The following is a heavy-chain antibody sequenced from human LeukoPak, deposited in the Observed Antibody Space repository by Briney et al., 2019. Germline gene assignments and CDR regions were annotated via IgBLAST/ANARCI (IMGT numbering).Heavy chain of an antibody. CDR2: INHSGST. Sequence: PSETLSLTCAVYGGSFSGYYWSWIRQPPGKGLEWIGEINHSGSTNYNPSLKSRVTISVDTSKNQFSLKLSSVTAADTAVYYCVRPRGLEGDAFDIWGQGTMVTVSS. J-gene: IGHJ3*02. D-gene: IGHD6-19*01. V-gene: IGHV4-34*01. CDR3: VRPRGLEGDAFDI. CDR1: GGSFSGYY.